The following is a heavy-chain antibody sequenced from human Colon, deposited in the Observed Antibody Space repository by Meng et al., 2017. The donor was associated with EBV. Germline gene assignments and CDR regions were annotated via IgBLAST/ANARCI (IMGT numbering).Heavy chain of an antibody. Sequence: GQLRQWGAGRLKPSATLSLSCTVYGGSFSDSYWTWIRQPPGKGLEWIGEINHVGSTTYNPSLKSRVTISVDTSKNQFSLKLSSVTAADAAVYYCASSDCSGGTCYLDCWGQGTLVTVSS. CDR2: INHVGST. V-gene: IGHV4-34*02. CDR1: GGSFSDSY. CDR3: ASSDCSGGTCYLDC. D-gene: IGHD2-15*01. J-gene: IGHJ4*02.